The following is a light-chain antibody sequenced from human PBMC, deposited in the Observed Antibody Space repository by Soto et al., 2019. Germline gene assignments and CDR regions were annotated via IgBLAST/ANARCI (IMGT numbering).Light chain of an antibody. V-gene: IGKV4-1*01. J-gene: IGKJ2*01. CDR1: QSVLHSPNNKNY. CDR3: QQYYATPYT. Sequence: DIVMTQSPHSLAVSLGERATINCRSSQSVLHSPNNKNYLAWYQQKPGQPPKLLISWASTRESGVPDRFSGSGSGTDFTRTISSLQAEDVAVYYCQQYYATPYTFGQGTKLEIK. CDR2: WAS.